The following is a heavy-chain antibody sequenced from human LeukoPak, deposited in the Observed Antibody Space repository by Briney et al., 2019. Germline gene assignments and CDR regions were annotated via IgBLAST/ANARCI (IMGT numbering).Heavy chain of an antibody. CDR2: MKHDGIEK. Sequence: GGSLRLSCAASGFTFSSYEMNWVRQAPGKGLEWVANMKHDGIEKYYVDSVKGRFTISRDNTKNSLYLQMNNLRAEDTAVYFCAREGREGYNYPALDFWGQGILVTVSS. CDR3: AREGREGYNYPALDF. D-gene: IGHD5-24*01. V-gene: IGHV3-7*05. J-gene: IGHJ4*02. CDR1: GFTFSSYE.